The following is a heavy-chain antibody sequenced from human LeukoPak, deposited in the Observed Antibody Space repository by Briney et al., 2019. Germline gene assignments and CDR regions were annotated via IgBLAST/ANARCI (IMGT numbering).Heavy chain of an antibody. J-gene: IGHJ4*02. D-gene: IGHD4-23*01. CDR2: ISGSGGSR. Sequence: GGSLRLSCAASGFTFSSYAMSWVRQGPGKGLEWVSSISGSGGSRYYTDSVRGRFTISRDNSKNTLYLQMNSLRAEDTAVYYCARRGDGGRSFDYWGQGTLVTVSS. CDR1: GFTFSSYA. CDR3: ARRGDGGRSFDY. V-gene: IGHV3-23*01.